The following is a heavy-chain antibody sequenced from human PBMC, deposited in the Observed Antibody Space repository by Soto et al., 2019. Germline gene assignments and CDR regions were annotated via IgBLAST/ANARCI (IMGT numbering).Heavy chain of an antibody. CDR3: AKERATTTAFDY. J-gene: IGHJ4*02. CDR1: GFTFSRDG. D-gene: IGHD4-17*01. V-gene: IGHV3-23*01. CDR2: ITDNGGST. Sequence: GGALRLFCAASGFTFSRDGMSWVRQAPGKGLEWVSLITDNGGSTYYADSVKGRFIISRDNTKNTLFLQMNSLRAEDTAVYYCAKERATTTAFDYWGQGALVTV.